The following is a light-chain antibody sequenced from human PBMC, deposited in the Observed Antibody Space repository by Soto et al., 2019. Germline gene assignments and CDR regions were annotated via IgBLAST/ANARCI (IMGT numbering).Light chain of an antibody. Sequence: DIQMTQSPSSLSASVGDRVTITRRASQNINNYLNWYQQKPGKAPNLLIYAASSLQSGVPSRLSGSGSGTDFTLTISSLQPEDFATYYCQQSYSSPLTFGGGTKVEIK. CDR3: QQSYSSPLT. V-gene: IGKV1-39*01. CDR1: QNINNY. CDR2: AAS. J-gene: IGKJ4*01.